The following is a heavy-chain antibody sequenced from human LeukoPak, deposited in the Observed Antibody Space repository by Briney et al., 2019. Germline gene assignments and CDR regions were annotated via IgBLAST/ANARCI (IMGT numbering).Heavy chain of an antibody. V-gene: IGHV4-39*07. CDR1: GDSISSSSYY. CDR2: IYYSGSI. Sequence: SETLSLTCTVSGDSISSSSYYWGWIRQPPGKGLEWIGSIYYSGSIYYNPSLKSRVTISVDTSKNQFSLKLTSVTAADTAVYYCARDSYSSSCYPSYYFDYWGQGTLVTVSS. D-gene: IGHD6-13*01. J-gene: IGHJ4*02. CDR3: ARDSYSSSCYPSYYFDY.